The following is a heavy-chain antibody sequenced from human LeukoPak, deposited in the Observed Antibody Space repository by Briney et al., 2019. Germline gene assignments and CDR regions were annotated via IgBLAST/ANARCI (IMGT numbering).Heavy chain of an antibody. CDR1: GGTFSSYA. D-gene: IGHD3-10*01. J-gene: IGHJ6*04. CDR3: ARGRRNYYGSGCLYGMDV. Sequence: SVKVSCKASGGTFSSYAISWVRQAPGQGLEWMGGIIPIFGTANYAQKFQGRVTITADESTSTAYMELSSLRSEDTAVYYCARGRRNYYGSGCLYGMDVWGKGTTVTVSS. CDR2: IIPIFGTA. V-gene: IGHV1-69*13.